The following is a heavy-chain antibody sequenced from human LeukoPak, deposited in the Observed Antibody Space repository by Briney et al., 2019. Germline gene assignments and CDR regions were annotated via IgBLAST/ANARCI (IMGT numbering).Heavy chain of an antibody. Sequence: PSETLSLTCAVYVRSFSDYSWSWIRQPPGKGLEWIGEINHSGSTNYNPSLKSRVTISLDTSKNQSSLRLSPLTAADTAVYYCAGTRQGWLPQYYFDYWGQGTLVTVSS. CDR1: VRSFSDYS. V-gene: IGHV4-34*01. CDR3: AGTRQGWLPQYYFDY. D-gene: IGHD5-12*01. CDR2: INHSGST. J-gene: IGHJ4*02.